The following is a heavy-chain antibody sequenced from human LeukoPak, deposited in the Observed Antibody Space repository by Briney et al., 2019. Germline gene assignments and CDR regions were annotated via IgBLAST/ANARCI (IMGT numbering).Heavy chain of an antibody. CDR2: ISGSAGNT. CDR1: GFTFSSYA. D-gene: IGHD5-18*01. V-gene: IGHV3-23*01. Sequence: PGGSLRLSCEASGFTFSSYAMSWVRQAPGKGLQWVSTISGSAGNTYSADSVKGRFTISRDNSKNTLYLQMNSLRAEDTAVYYCAKGLGYSSIAPWVQGTLVTVSS. CDR3: AKGLGYSSIAP. J-gene: IGHJ5*02.